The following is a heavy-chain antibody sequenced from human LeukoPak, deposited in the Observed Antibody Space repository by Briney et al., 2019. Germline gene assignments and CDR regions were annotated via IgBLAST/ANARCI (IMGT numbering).Heavy chain of an antibody. D-gene: IGHD6-19*01. J-gene: IGHJ3*02. CDR3: ARWVAGYSSGWYRFGAFDI. CDR1: GFTFSSYW. CDR2: INSDGSST. V-gene: IGHV3-74*01. Sequence: PGGSLRLSCAASGFTFSSYWMHWVRQAPGKGLVWVSRINSDGSSTSYADSVKGRFTISRDNAKNTLYLQMNSLRAEDTAVYYCARWVAGYSSGWYRFGAFDIWGQGTMVTVSS.